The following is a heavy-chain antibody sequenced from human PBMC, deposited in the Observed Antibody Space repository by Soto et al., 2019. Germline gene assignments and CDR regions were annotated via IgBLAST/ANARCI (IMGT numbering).Heavy chain of an antibody. Sequence: PSETLSLTCTVSGGSISSYYWSWIRQPPGKGLEWIGYIYYSGSTNYNPSLKSRVTISVDTSKNQFSLKLSSVTAADTAVYYCAGRSGFGSYYYAMDVWGQGTTVTVSS. CDR1: GGSISSYY. CDR2: IYYSGST. CDR3: AGRSGFGSYYYAMDV. J-gene: IGHJ6*02. D-gene: IGHD3-10*01. V-gene: IGHV4-59*01.